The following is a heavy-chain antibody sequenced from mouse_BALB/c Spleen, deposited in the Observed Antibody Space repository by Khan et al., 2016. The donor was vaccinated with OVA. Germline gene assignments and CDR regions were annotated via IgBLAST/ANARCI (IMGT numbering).Heavy chain of an antibody. V-gene: IGHV3-2*02. D-gene: IGHD1-1*01. CDR2: ISYSGVT. CDR3: ARGNYYGYYVDY. Sequence: EVQLVESGPGLVKPSQSLSLTCTVTGYSITSGYAWNRIRQFPGNKLEWMGYISYSGVTSYTPSLKSRISITRDTSKNQFFLQLNSVTTEDTATYYCARGNYYGYYVDYWGQGTTLTVSS. J-gene: IGHJ2*01. CDR1: GYSITSGYA.